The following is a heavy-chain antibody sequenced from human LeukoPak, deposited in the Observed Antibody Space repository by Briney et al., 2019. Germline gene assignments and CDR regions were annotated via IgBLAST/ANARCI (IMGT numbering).Heavy chain of an antibody. D-gene: IGHD4-17*01. CDR3: ARDRAGMTTGYGMDV. CDR2: IYSGGST. CDR1: GFIVSNNY. Sequence: GGSLRLSCAASGFIVSNNYMSWVRQAPGKGLEWVSVIYSGGSTYYADSVKGRFTISRDNSKNTLYLQMNSLRAEDTAVYYCARDRAGMTTGYGMDVWGQGTTVTVSS. J-gene: IGHJ6*02. V-gene: IGHV3-53*01.